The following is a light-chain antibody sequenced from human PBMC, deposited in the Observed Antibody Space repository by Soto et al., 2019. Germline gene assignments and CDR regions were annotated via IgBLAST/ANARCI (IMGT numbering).Light chain of an antibody. CDR1: QSISNW. CDR2: KAS. V-gene: IGKV1-5*03. Sequence: DIQMTQSPSTLSASVGDRVTITCRASQSISNWLAWYQQKPGKAPNLLIYKASTLESGVPSRFSGSGSGTEFTLTISSLHPDDFATYYCQQYSTYPLTFGGGTKVEIK. CDR3: QQYSTYPLT. J-gene: IGKJ4*01.